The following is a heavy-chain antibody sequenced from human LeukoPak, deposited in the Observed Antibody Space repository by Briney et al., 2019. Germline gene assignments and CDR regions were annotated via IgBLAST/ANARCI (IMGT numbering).Heavy chain of an antibody. CDR3: ARAVRKVSSSWADAFDI. CDR2: ISAFNGNT. CDR1: GYTFTNYG. Sequence: ASVKVSCKASGYTFTNYGISWVRQAPGQGLEWMGWISAFNGNTNYAQKLQGRVTMTTDTSTSTAYMELRSLRSDDTAVYYCARAVRKVSSSWADAFDIWGQGTMVTVSS. V-gene: IGHV1-18*01. J-gene: IGHJ3*02. D-gene: IGHD6-13*01.